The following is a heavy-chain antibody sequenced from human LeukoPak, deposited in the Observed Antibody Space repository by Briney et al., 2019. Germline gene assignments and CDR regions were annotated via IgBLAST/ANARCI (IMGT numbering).Heavy chain of an antibody. J-gene: IGHJ4*02. Sequence: PGGSLRLSCAASGFTFSSYAMSWVRQAPGKGLEWVSAISGSGGSTYYADSVKGRFTISRDNSKNTLYLQMNSLRAEDTAVYYCAKDSRVVAATSYSFDYWGQGTLVTVSS. CDR3: AKDSRVVAATSYSFDY. CDR2: ISGSGGST. V-gene: IGHV3-23*01. D-gene: IGHD2-15*01. CDR1: GFTFSSYA.